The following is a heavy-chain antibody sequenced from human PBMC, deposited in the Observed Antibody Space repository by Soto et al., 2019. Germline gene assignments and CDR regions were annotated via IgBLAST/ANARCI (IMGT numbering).Heavy chain of an antibody. CDR3: ARDHWTWNAVHD. V-gene: IGHV3-48*01. J-gene: IGHJ4*02. CDR1: GFTFSSYS. Sequence: PGGSLRLSCAASGFTFSSYSMNWVRQAPGKGLEWISYISNSGGSIIYYADSVKGRFTISRDNAKNSLYLQMSSLTAEDTAVYYGARDHWTWNAVHDWGQGSLVTVSS. D-gene: IGHD1-1*01. CDR2: ISNSGGSII.